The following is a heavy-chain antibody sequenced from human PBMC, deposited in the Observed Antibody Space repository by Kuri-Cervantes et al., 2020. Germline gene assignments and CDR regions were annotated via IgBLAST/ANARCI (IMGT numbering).Heavy chain of an antibody. CDR1: GFTFSIYW. D-gene: IGHD6-13*01. Sequence: GESLKISCGASGFTFSIYWMSWVRQAPGKGLDWVANIKEDGSEKYYVDSVKGRFTVSRDNAKNSLYLQMNSLRAEDTASYYCAKGEAAAGTGGGTGPTGDYWGQGTLVTVSS. J-gene: IGHJ4*02. V-gene: IGHV3-7*03. CDR2: IKEDGSEK. CDR3: AKGEAAAGTGGGTGPTGDY.